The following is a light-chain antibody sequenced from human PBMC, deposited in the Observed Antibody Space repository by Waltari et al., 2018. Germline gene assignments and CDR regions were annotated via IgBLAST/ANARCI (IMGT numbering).Light chain of an antibody. CDR1: HGISNY. J-gene: IGKJ4*01. CDR2: SAS. Sequence: DIQLTQSPSFLSASVRDRVTLTCRASHGISNYFAWYQQKPGKAPMLLIYSASTLQSGVPSRFSGSGSGTEFSLTISSLQPEDFATYYCQQLNSYPLTFGGGTKVEIK. V-gene: IGKV1-9*01. CDR3: QQLNSYPLT.